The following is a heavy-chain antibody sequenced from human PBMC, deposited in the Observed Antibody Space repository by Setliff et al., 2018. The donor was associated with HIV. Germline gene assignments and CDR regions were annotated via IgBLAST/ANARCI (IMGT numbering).Heavy chain of an antibody. J-gene: IGHJ4*02. Sequence: PGGSLRLSCAASGFTVSSNYMSWVRQAPGKGLEWVSVIYRGGSTYYADSVRGRFTISGDNSKNTLYLQMNSLGAEDTAVYYCAKDRGSTWYGPIDYWGQGTLVTVSS. CDR2: IYRGGST. CDR3: AKDRGSTWYGPIDY. V-gene: IGHV3-53*01. D-gene: IGHD6-13*01. CDR1: GFTVSSNY.